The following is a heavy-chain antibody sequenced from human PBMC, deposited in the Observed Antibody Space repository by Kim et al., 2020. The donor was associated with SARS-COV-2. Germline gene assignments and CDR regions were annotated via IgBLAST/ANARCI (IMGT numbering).Heavy chain of an antibody. J-gene: IGHJ3*02. D-gene: IGHD2-15*01. CDR3: ARSDSDAFDI. V-gene: IGHV4-31*02. Sequence: YYNPALKSRVTISVDTSKNQCSLKLSSVTAADTAVYYCARSDSDAFDIWGQGTMVTVSS.